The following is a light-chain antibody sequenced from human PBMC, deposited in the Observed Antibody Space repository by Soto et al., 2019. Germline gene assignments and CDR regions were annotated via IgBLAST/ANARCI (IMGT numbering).Light chain of an antibody. Sequence: EIVLTQSPGTLSLSPGERATLSCRASQSVSSSYLAWYQQKPGQAPRLLIYGASSRATGIPDRFSGSGSGTDGTLTISRLEPEDFAVYFCQQYGSSPGFTFGPGTKVGIK. V-gene: IGKV3-20*01. CDR3: QQYGSSPGFT. CDR2: GAS. J-gene: IGKJ3*01. CDR1: QSVSSSY.